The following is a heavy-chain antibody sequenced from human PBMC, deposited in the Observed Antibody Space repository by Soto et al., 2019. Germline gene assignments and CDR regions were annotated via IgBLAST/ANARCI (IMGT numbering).Heavy chain of an antibody. Sequence: VASVKVSCKASGGTFSSYTISWVRQAPGQGLEWMGRIIPILGIANYAQKFQGRVTITADKSTSTAYMELSSLRSEDTAVYYCASYGWGCSGGSCYSVTYYGMDVWGQGTTVTVS. CDR2: IIPILGIA. CDR3: ASYGWGCSGGSCYSVTYYGMDV. V-gene: IGHV1-69*02. CDR1: GGTFSSYT. D-gene: IGHD2-15*01. J-gene: IGHJ6*02.